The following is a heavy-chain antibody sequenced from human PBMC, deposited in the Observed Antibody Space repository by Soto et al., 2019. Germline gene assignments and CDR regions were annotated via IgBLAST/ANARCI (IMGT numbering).Heavy chain of an antibody. CDR2: ISSNGGST. V-gene: IGHV3-64*01. J-gene: IGHJ3*02. Sequence: GGSLRLSCAASGFTFSSYAMHWVRQAPGKGLEYVSAISSNGGSTYYANSVKGRFTISRDNSKNTLYLQMGSLRAEGMAVYYCARVMEYKGAFDIWGQGTMVTVSS. CDR1: GFTFSSYA. D-gene: IGHD2-8*01. CDR3: ARVMEYKGAFDI.